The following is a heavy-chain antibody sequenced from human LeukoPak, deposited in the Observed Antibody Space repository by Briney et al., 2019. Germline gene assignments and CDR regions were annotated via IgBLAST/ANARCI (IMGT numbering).Heavy chain of an antibody. Sequence: PGGFLRLSCAASGFTFSSYSMNWVRQAPGKGLEWVSSISSSSSYIYYADSVKGRFTISRDNAKNSLYLQMNSLRAEDTAVYYCAREDYYDSSGYFVDYWGQGTLVTVSS. D-gene: IGHD3-22*01. V-gene: IGHV3-21*01. CDR1: GFTFSSYS. CDR2: ISSSSSYI. J-gene: IGHJ4*02. CDR3: AREDYYDSSGYFVDY.